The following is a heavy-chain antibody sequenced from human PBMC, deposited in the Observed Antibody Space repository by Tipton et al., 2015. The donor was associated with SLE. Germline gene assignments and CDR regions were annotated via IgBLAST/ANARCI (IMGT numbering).Heavy chain of an antibody. CDR1: GYTFTSYG. CDR2: FSPYSGNT. Sequence: QSGAEVKKPGASVKVSCKASGYTFTSYGISWVRQAPGQGLEWIGWFSPYSGNTSPAQNLQGRVTMTADTSTSTAYMELRSLRSDDTAVYYCATHRRWSSPLDSWGQGTLVTVSS. V-gene: IGHV1-18*04. CDR3: ATHRRWSSPLDS. J-gene: IGHJ5*01. D-gene: IGHD2-15*01.